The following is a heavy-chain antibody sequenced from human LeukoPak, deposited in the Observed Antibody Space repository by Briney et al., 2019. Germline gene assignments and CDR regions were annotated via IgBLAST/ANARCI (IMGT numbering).Heavy chain of an antibody. Sequence: GGCLRLSCAASGFTFSDYWMHWVRQARGKGLAWVSRINIDGSDTTYADSVKGRFTISRDNAKSTLYLQMNRLRVEDTAVYFCARDRSPTNGGFDYWGQGTLVTVSS. CDR1: GFTFSDYW. CDR3: ARDRSPTNGGFDY. CDR2: INIDGSDT. J-gene: IGHJ4*02. V-gene: IGHV3-74*01. D-gene: IGHD7-27*01.